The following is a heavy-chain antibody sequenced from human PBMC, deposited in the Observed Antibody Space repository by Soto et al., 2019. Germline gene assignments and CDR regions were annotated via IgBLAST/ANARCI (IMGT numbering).Heavy chain of an antibody. J-gene: IGHJ5*02. CDR1: GGSISSYY. D-gene: IGHD3-22*01. V-gene: IGHV4-4*07. Sequence: PSETLSLTGTVSGGSISSYYWSWIRQPAGKGLEWIGRIYTSGSTNYNPSLKSRVTMSVDTSKNQFSLKLSSVTAADTAVYYCARDVRYYDSSGYYAWFDPWGQGTLVTVSS. CDR3: ARDVRYYDSSGYYAWFDP. CDR2: IYTSGST.